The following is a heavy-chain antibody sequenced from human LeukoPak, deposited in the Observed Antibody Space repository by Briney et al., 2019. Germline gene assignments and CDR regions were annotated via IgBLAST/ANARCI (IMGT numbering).Heavy chain of an antibody. V-gene: IGHV5-51*01. Sequence: PGESLKISFKGSGYRFTSYWVGWVRPMPGKGLEWMGIIYPGDSDTRYSPSFQGQVTISADKSISTAYLQWSSLKASDTAMYYCGRHRRSAYQGVIGDDAFDIWGQGTMVTVSS. CDR1: GYRFTSYW. J-gene: IGHJ3*02. CDR2: IYPGDSDT. D-gene: IGHD2-2*01. CDR3: GRHRRSAYQGVIGDDAFDI.